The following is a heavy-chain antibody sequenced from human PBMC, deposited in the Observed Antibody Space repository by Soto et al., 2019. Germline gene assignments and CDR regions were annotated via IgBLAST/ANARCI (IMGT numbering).Heavy chain of an antibody. CDR2: IYHSGST. J-gene: IGHJ5*02. V-gene: IGHV4-38-2*02. CDR1: GYSISSGYY. CDR3: ARETYYGSGSYYNVPWFDP. Sequence: KTSETLSLTCAVSGYSISSGYYWGWIRQPPGKGLEWIGSIYHSGSTYYNPSLKSRVTISVDTSKNQFSLKLSSVTAADTAVYYCARETYYGSGSYYNVPWFDPWGQGTLVTVSS. D-gene: IGHD3-10*01.